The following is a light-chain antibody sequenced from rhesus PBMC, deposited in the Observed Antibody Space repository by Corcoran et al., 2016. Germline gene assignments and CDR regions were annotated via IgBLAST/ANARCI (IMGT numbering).Light chain of an antibody. J-gene: IGKJ4*01. Sequence: DIQMTQSPSSLSASVGDTVTITCRASQGINNYLSWYQQNPGRAPKPLISYASTLEKGVPSRFSGSGSGTDYSLTISSRQPEDIATYYCQQYNNFPPTFGGGTKVESK. CDR2: YAS. V-gene: IGKV1-66*01. CDR3: QQYNNFPPT. CDR1: QGINNY.